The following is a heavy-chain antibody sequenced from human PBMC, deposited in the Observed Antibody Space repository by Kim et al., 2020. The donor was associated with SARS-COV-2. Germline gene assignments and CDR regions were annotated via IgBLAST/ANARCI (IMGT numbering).Heavy chain of an antibody. D-gene: IGHD3-10*01. J-gene: IGHJ6*02. CDR3: AKDSGVVVRGVTDGMDV. Sequence: VKGRFTISRDNAKISLYLQMNSLRAEDTALYYCAKDSGVVVRGVTDGMDVWGQGTTVTVSS. V-gene: IGHV3-9*01.